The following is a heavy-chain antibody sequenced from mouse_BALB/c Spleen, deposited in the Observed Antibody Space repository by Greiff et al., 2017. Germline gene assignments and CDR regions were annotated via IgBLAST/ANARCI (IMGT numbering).Heavy chain of an antibody. Sequence: DVQLVESGGGLVQPKGSLKLSCAASGFTFNTYAMNWVRQAPGKGLEWVARIRSKSNNYATYYADSVKDRFTISRDDSQSMLYLQMNNLKTEDTAMYYCVRQRGYLDYWGQGTTLTVSS. J-gene: IGHJ2*01. V-gene: IGHV10-1*02. CDR2: IRSKSNNYAT. CDR1: GFTFNTYA. CDR3: VRQRGYLDY.